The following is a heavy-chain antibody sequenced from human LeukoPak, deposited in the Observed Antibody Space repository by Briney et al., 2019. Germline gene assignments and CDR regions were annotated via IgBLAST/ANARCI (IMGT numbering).Heavy chain of an antibody. CDR2: TYYRSKWYN. CDR1: GDSVSSNSAS. D-gene: IGHD6-13*01. J-gene: IGHJ4*02. V-gene: IGHV6-1*01. Sequence: PSQTPSLTCAISGDSVSSNSASWNWIRQSPSRGLEWLARTYYRSKWYNDYAVSVKSRISINADTSKNQFSLHLDSVTPEDTAVYFCARAGIASTYYFDYWGRGALVTVSS. CDR3: ARAGIASTYYFDY.